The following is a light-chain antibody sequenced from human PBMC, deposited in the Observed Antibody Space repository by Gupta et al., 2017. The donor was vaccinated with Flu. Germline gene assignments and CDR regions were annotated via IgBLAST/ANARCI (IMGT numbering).Light chain of an antibody. CDR2: DSN. Sequence: GAVNSGRIAYCFPQKPDQAPSTLLFDSNSKHSWSPARFSGSLLGVKAALALSGAQPEDEAEYYCLLTPSGAPQPGEFGGGTKLTVL. CDR1: GAVNSGRI. V-gene: IGLV7-46*01. CDR3: LLTPSGAPQPGE. J-gene: IGLJ3*02.